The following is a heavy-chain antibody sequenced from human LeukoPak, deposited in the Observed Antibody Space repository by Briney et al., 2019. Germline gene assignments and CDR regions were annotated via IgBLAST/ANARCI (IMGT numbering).Heavy chain of an antibody. CDR1: GGTFSSYA. Sequence: SVKVSCKASGGTFSSYAISWVRQAPGQGLEWMGGIIPIFGTANYAQKFQGRVTITADESTSTAYMELSSLRSEDTAVYYCARKKGYSSGWYGWGQGTLVTVSS. V-gene: IGHV1-69*13. CDR2: IIPIFGTA. J-gene: IGHJ4*02. D-gene: IGHD6-19*01. CDR3: ARKKGYSSGWYG.